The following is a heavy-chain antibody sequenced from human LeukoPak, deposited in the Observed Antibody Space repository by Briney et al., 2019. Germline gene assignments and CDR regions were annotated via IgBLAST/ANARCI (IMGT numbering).Heavy chain of an antibody. CDR3: AKAGSGTYFDY. Sequence: PGGSLRLSCAASGFTFSTYNMNWVRQAPGKGLEWVSTISGSSSYIYYADSVKGRFSISRDNAKNSLYLQMNSLRAEDTAVYYCAKAGSGTYFDYWGQGTLVTVSS. V-gene: IGHV3-21*01. CDR1: GFTFSTYN. CDR2: ISGSSSYI. J-gene: IGHJ4*02. D-gene: IGHD2-15*01.